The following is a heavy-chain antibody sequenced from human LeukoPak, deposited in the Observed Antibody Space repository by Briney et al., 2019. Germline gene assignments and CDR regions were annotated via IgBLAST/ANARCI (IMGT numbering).Heavy chain of an antibody. CDR1: GFTFSSYS. D-gene: IGHD6-13*01. CDR2: ISSSSSTI. Sequence: PGGSLRLSCAASGFTFSSYSMNWVRQAPGKGLEWVSYISSSSSTIYYADSVKGRFTISRDNAKNSLYLQMNSLRAEDTAVYYCAGAAAGRGRYYFDYWGQGTLVTVSS. V-gene: IGHV3-48*04. CDR3: AGAAAGRGRYYFDY. J-gene: IGHJ4*02.